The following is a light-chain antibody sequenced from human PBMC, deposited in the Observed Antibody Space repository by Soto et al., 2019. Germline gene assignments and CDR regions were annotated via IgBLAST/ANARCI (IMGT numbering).Light chain of an antibody. J-gene: IGLJ1*01. V-gene: IGLV1-47*01. CDR2: RNN. CDR1: SSNIGGYY. CDR3: AAWDDSLSGYV. Sequence: QSVLTQPPSASGTPGQTVTISCSGSSSNIGGYYVSWYQQLPGTAPKVLIYRNNQRPSGVPDRFSGSKSGTSASLAISGLRSDDEADYYCAAWDDSLSGYVFGTGTKVTVL.